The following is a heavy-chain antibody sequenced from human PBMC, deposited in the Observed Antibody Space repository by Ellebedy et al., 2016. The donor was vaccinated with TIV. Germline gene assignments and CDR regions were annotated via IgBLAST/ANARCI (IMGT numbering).Heavy chain of an antibody. J-gene: IGHJ6*02. D-gene: IGHD1-14*01. V-gene: IGHV3-11*04. CDR1: GFTFSDYY. CDR3: ASSKPHYQYYGMDV. Sequence: GESLKISCAASGFTFSDYYMSWIRQAPGKGLEWVSYISSSGSTIYYADSVKGRFTISRDNAKNSLYLQMSSLRAEDTAVYYCASSKPHYQYYGMDVWGQGTLVTVSS. CDR2: ISSSGSTI.